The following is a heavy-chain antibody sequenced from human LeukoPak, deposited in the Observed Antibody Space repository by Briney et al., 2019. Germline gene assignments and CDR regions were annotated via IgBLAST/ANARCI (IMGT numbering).Heavy chain of an antibody. CDR2: IYHSGST. CDR1: GFTVSGHP. CDR3: ARDPIQGFDY. Sequence: GSLRLSCAASGFTVSGHPMSWVRQPPGKGLEWIGEIYHSGSTNYNPSLKSRVTISVDKSKNQFSLKLSSVTAADTAVYYCARDPIQGFDYWGQGTLVTVSS. J-gene: IGHJ4*02. V-gene: IGHV4-4*02.